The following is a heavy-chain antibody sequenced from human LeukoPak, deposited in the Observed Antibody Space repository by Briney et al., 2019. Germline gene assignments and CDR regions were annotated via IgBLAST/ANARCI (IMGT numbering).Heavy chain of an antibody. D-gene: IGHD3-10*01. CDR1: GFTFSTFG. J-gene: IGHJ4*02. V-gene: IGHV3-33*01. CDR3: ARAGKWLPDDLDY. Sequence: GGSLRLSCTASGFTFSTFGMHWVRQAPGKGLEWVAFTSFDENRKYYTDSVKGRFTISRDNSKNTLYLQLNSLRAEDTAVYYCARAGKWLPDDLDYWGQGTLVTVSS. CDR2: TSFDENRK.